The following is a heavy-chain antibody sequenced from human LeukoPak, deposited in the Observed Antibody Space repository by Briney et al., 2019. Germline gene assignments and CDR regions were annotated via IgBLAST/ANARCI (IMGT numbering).Heavy chain of an antibody. CDR2: INAGNGNT. CDR1: GYTFTSYD. Sequence: GASVKVSCKASGYTFTSYDMHWVRQAPGQRLEWLGWINAGNGNTKYSQKFQGRVTITRNTSISTAYMELSSLRSEDTAVYYCARRSRDLSHYYYYYMDGWGKGTTVTVSS. V-gene: IGHV1-3*01. CDR3: ARRSRDLSHYYYYYMDG. D-gene: IGHD2-2*01. J-gene: IGHJ6*03.